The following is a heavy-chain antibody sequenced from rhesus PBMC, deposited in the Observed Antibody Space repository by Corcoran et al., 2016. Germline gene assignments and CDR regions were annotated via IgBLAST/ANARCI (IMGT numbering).Heavy chain of an antibody. CDR1: GYIFTDYF. CDR3: ATGGGGGFDY. Sequence: EVQLVQSGAEVKNPGASVKISCKASGYIFTDYFLHWVRQAPGKGLGGRGSVDPEESETTHGQKCQDRVTITAETSTDTAYMELSSLRSEDTAVYYCATGGGGGFDYWGQGVLVTVSS. V-gene: IGHV1-111*02. J-gene: IGHJ4*01. CDR2: VDPEESET.